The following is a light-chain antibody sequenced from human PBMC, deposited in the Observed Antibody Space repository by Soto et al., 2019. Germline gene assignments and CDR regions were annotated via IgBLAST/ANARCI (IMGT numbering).Light chain of an antibody. Sequence: EIVLTQSPGTLSLSPVETATLSCRASQSVGNNLAWYQQKPGQAPRLLIYGASSRATGIPDRFSGSRSGTDFTLTISRLEPEDFAVYYCQQYGSSPYTFGQGTKVDIK. CDR3: QQYGSSPYT. CDR2: GAS. J-gene: IGKJ2*01. CDR1: QSVGNN. V-gene: IGKV3-20*01.